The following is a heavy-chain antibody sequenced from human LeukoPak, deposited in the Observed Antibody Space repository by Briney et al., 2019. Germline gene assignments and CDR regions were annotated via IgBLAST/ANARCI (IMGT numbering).Heavy chain of an antibody. CDR2: IYYSGST. J-gene: IGHJ5*02. CDR1: GGSISSGGYY. CDR3: ARDRAGAGFDSSGYSWFDP. Sequence: SETLSLTCTVSGGSISSGGYYWSWIRQHPGEGLEWIGYIYYSGSTYYNPSLKSRVTISVDTSKNQFSLKLSSVTAADTAVYYCARDRAGAGFDSSGYSWFDPWGQGTLVTVSS. D-gene: IGHD3-22*01. V-gene: IGHV4-31*03.